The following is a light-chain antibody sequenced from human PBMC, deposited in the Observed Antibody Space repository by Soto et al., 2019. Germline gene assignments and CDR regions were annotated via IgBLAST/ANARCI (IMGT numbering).Light chain of an antibody. Sequence: QSVLTQPASVSGSLGQSITISCTGTSSDVGGFDFVSWYQQHPGKAPKLMIYEVNNRPSGVSNRFSASKSGNTVSLTISGLQAEDEADYYCSSWTSSTTQVLGGGTKLTVL. CDR1: SSDVGGFDF. CDR2: EVN. V-gene: IGLV2-14*01. J-gene: IGLJ3*02. CDR3: SSWTSSTTQV.